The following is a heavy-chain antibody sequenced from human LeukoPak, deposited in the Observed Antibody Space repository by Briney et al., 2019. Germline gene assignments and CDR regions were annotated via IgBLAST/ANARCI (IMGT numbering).Heavy chain of an antibody. V-gene: IGHV4-4*07. CDR2: IYTSGST. Sequence: SETLSLTCTVSGGSISSYYRSWIRQPAGKGLEWIGRIYTSGSTNYNPSLKSRVTMSVGTSKNQFSLKLSSVTAADTAVYYCARDGLEYSFQDPWGQGTLVTVSS. J-gene: IGHJ5*02. D-gene: IGHD6-6*01. CDR1: GGSISSYY. CDR3: ARDGLEYSFQDP.